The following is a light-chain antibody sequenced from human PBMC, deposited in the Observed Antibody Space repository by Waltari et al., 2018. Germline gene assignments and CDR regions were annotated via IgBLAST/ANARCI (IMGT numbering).Light chain of an antibody. J-gene: IGKJ1*01. Sequence: EIVLTQSPGTLSLSRGERVTVSCRASQSISKYLAWYRLKPGQAPRLLIYDASKRATGIPDRFSASGSGTDFSLTISRLEPEDFAVYYCQHYVRLPVTFGQGTKVEIK. CDR2: DAS. CDR3: QHYVRLPVT. V-gene: IGKV3-20*01. CDR1: QSISKY.